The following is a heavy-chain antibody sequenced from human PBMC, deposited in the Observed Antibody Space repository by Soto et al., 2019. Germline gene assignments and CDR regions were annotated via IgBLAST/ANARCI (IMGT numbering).Heavy chain of an antibody. CDR2: ISAVNGNT. V-gene: IGHV1-18*01. J-gene: IGHJ4*02. D-gene: IGHD2-2*01. CDR1: GYTFSNYG. CDR3: TRVASTGWDY. Sequence: ASVKVSCKASGYTFSNYGISWVRQAPGQGLEWMGWISAVNGNTNYAQKLQGRVTMTTDTSTSTAYMDLRSLRSDDTAVYYCTRVASTGWDYWGQGILVTVSS.